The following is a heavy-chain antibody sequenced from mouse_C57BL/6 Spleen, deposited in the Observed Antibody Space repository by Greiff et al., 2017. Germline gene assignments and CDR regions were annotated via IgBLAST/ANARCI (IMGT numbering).Heavy chain of an antibody. CDR3: ANYGNLDD. V-gene: IGHV1-82*01. CDR2: IYPGDGDT. CDR1: GYAFSSSW. J-gene: IGHJ2*01. Sequence: VQLQQSGPELVKPGASVKISCKASGYAFSSSWMNWVKQRPGKGLEWIGRIYPGDGDTNYNGKFKGKATLTADKSSSTAYMQLSSLTSEDSAVYFCANYGNLDDWGQGTTLTVSS. D-gene: IGHD2-1*01.